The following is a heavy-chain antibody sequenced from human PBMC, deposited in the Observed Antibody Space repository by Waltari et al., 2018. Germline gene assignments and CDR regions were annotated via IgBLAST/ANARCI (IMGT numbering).Heavy chain of an antibody. V-gene: IGHV3-7*01. CDR3: ARGDSSGWLFDY. CDR1: GCTFSPNW. D-gene: IGHD6-19*01. CDR2: IVPDGSRN. J-gene: IGHJ4*02. Sequence: EVQLVESGGGLVQPGWSLRLSCAASGCTFSPNWMGWVRQAPGKGLEWVANIVPDGSRNNYVDSAKGRFTISRDNANNSLSLQMNSLGVEDTAVYYCARGDSSGWLFDYWGQGTLVTVSS.